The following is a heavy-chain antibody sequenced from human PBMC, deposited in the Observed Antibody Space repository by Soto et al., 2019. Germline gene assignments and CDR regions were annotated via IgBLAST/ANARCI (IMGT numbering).Heavy chain of an antibody. D-gene: IGHD3-22*01. CDR1: GFTFSSYA. V-gene: IGHV3-30-3*01. Sequence: QVQLVESGGGAVQPGRSLRLSCAASGFTFSSYAMHWVRQAPGKGLEWVAVISYDGSNKYYADSVKGRFTISRDNSKNTLYLQMNSLRAEDTAVYYCARAGDYYDSSGYFGLDYWGQGTLVTVSS. J-gene: IGHJ4*02. CDR3: ARAGDYYDSSGYFGLDY. CDR2: ISYDGSNK.